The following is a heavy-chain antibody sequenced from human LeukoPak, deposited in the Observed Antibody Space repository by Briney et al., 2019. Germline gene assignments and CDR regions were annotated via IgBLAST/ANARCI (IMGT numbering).Heavy chain of an antibody. V-gene: IGHV3-7*03. Sequence: GGSLRLSCAASGFTFSSYWMNWARQAPGKGLEWVASINHNGNVNYYVDSVKGRFTISRDNAKNSLYLQMSNFRAEDTAVYFCARGGGLDVWGQGATVTVSS. CDR3: ARGGGLDV. D-gene: IGHD3-16*01. CDR2: INHNGNVN. CDR1: GFTFSSYW. J-gene: IGHJ6*02.